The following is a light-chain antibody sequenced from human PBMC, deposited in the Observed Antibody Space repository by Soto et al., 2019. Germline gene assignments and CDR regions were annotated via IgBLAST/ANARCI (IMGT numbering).Light chain of an antibody. CDR1: SSDVGGYNY. CDR3: SSYAGSTYV. CDR2: EVS. V-gene: IGLV2-8*01. J-gene: IGLJ1*01. Sequence: QSVLTQPPSASGSPGQWVTISCTGTSSDVGGYNYVSWYQQHPGKAPKLMIYEVSKRPSGVPDRFSGSKSGNTASLTVSGLQAEDEADYYCSSYAGSTYVFGTGTKVTVL.